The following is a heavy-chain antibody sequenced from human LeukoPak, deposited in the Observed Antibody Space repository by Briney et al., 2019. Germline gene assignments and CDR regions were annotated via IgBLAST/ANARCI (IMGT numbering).Heavy chain of an antibody. J-gene: IGHJ4*02. CDR3: ARLGGSYYVPFDY. V-gene: IGHV4-39*01. CDR1: GGSIISSSYY. D-gene: IGHD1-26*01. Sequence: SAALFIPCCVAGGSIISSSYYWGWIRQPPGEGLEWIGIIFYSGSTYYNPSLKSRVTISVDTSKNTFSLKLTSVTAADTAVYYXARLGGSYYVPFDYWGQGTLVTVSS. CDR2: IFYSGST.